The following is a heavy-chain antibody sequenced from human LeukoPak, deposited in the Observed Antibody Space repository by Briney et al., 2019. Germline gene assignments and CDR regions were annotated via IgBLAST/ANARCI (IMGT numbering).Heavy chain of an antibody. J-gene: IGHJ5*02. D-gene: IGHD3-22*01. CDR2: IYYSGST. V-gene: IGHV4-59*01. Sequence: SETLSLTCTVSGGSISSYYWSWIRQPPGKGLEWIGYIYYSGSTNYNPSLKSRVTISVDTSKNQFSLKLSSVTAADTAVYYCARVAYDSSGYYYLNWFDPWGQGTQVTVSS. CDR3: ARVAYDSSGYYYLNWFDP. CDR1: GGSISSYY.